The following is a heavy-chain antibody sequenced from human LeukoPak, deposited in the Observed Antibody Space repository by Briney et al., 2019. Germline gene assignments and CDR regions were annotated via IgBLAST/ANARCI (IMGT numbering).Heavy chain of an antibody. CDR1: GGSVSSTGYY. CDR3: AREQRYFDNSAYQYHYYGMDV. CDR2: VYYTGNP. J-gene: IGHJ6*02. Sequence: SETLSLTCTVSGGSVSSTGYYWSWIRQPPGKGLEWIGNVYYTGNPYYNPPLQTRLTISIDTSKNQFSLNLNSVTAADTAVYYCAREQRYFDNSAYQYHYYGMDVWGPGTTVTVSS. D-gene: IGHD3-22*01. V-gene: IGHV4-39*07.